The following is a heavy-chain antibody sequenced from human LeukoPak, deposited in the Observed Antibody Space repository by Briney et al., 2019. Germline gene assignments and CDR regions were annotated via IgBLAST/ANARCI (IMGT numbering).Heavy chain of an antibody. CDR3: TTERNWELLRPYGMNI. CDR1: GFSFSNTW. V-gene: IGHV3-15*07. Sequence: GGSLRLSCAASGFSFSNTWMNWVRLAPGKGLEWVGRVKSKSDGGTADYAAPVKGRFTISRDDSKSTLYLQMNRLQTEDSAVYYCTTERNWELLRPYGMNIWGQGTTVTVSS. CDR2: VKSKSDGGTA. J-gene: IGHJ6*02. D-gene: IGHD1-26*01.